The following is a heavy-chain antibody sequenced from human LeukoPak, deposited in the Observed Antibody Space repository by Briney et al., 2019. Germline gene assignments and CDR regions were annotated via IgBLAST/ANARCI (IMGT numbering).Heavy chain of an antibody. D-gene: IGHD1-26*01. CDR3: AKMVISGSYRDAFDI. J-gene: IGHJ3*02. CDR1: GFTFSSYA. Sequence: GGSLRLSCAASGFTFSSYAMSWVRQAPGKGLDWVSGISGSGGSTDYVDSVKGRFTISRDNSKNTLYLQMNSLRAEDTAVYYCAKMVISGSYRDAFDIWGQGTMVTVSS. V-gene: IGHV3-23*01. CDR2: ISGSGGST.